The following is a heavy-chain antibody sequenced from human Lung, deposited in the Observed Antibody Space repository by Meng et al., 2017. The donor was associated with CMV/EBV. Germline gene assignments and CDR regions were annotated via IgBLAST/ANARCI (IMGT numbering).Heavy chain of an antibody. CDR1: GYTLTDYY. V-gene: IGHV1-2*02. Sequence: QVQLVQSGAEVKKPXXSEKVSCKASGYTLTDYYIHWVRQAPGQWIEWMGWINPSDDTNYAQNFQGRVTMTRDMSINTVYMELSRLTSDDTAVYYCARSSGWPRFDHWGQGTLVTVSS. CDR2: INPSDDT. CDR3: ARSSGWPRFDH. D-gene: IGHD6-19*01. J-gene: IGHJ4*02.